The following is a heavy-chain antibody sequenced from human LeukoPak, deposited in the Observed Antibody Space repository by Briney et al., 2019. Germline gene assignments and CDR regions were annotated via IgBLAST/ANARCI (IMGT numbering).Heavy chain of an antibody. V-gene: IGHV3-74*01. CDR2: INSGVSST. CDR1: GFTFSDYW. J-gene: IGHJ5*02. CDR3: ARDYDFWSGPHNWFDP. Sequence: GGSLRLSCAASGFTFSDYWMHWVRQAPGKGLVWVSRINSGVSSTDYADSVKGRFTISRDNAKNTLYLQMNSLRAEDTAVYYCARDYDFWSGPHNWFDPWGQGTLVTVFS. D-gene: IGHD3-3*01.